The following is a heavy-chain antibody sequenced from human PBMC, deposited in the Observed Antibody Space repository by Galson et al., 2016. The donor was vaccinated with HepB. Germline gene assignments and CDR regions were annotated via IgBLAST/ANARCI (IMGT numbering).Heavy chain of an antibody. Sequence: CAISGYSVSSNKVVWNWIRQSPSRGLEWLGRIYLRAMWHNDYASSERSRITINPDISKNQFSLQLNSVTPEDTAFYYCARGVTTQAGWNWFDPWGQGTLVTVSS. J-gene: IGHJ5*02. CDR1: GYSVSSNKVV. D-gene: IGHD2-21*02. V-gene: IGHV6-1*01. CDR2: IYLRAMWHN. CDR3: ARGVTTQAGWNWFDP.